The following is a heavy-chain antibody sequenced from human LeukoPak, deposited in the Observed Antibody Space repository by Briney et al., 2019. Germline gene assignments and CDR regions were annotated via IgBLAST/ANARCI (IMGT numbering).Heavy chain of an antibody. J-gene: IGHJ4*02. CDR2: MNPNSGNT. D-gene: IGHD6-19*01. Sequence: ASVKVSCKASGYTFTSYDINWVRQATGQGLEWMGWMNPNSGNTGYAQKFQGRVTITRNTSISTAYMELNSLRAEDTAVYYCARDGWAIDYWGQGTLVTVSS. CDR3: ARDGWAIDY. V-gene: IGHV1-8*03. CDR1: GYTFTSYD.